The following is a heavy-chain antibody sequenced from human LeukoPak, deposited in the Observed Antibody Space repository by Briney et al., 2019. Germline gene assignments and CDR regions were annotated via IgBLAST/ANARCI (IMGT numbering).Heavy chain of an antibody. Sequence: PGGSLRLSCAASGFTFSSYAMSWVRQAPGKGLEWVSAISGSGGSTYYADSVKGRFIISRDNSKNTLYLQMNSLRAEGTAVYYCAKLVSSGSWYAPVYNWFDPWGQGTLVTVSS. CDR3: AKLVSSGSWYAPVYNWFDP. CDR1: GFTFSSYA. D-gene: IGHD6-13*01. CDR2: ISGSGGST. V-gene: IGHV3-23*01. J-gene: IGHJ5*02.